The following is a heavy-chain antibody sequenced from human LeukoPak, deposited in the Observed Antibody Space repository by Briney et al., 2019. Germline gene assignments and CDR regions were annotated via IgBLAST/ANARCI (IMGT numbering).Heavy chain of an antibody. CDR2: ISSSGANS. J-gene: IGHJ3*01. CDR3: ARDIQLST. CDR1: GFTFSDSA. V-gene: IGHV3-23*01. Sequence: GGSLRLSCAASGFTFSDSAMTWVRQAPGKGLDWVSLISSSGANSYYADSVKGRFTISRDNSKDILFLQMNSLRAEDTAIYYCARDIQLSTWGLGTMVTVSS. D-gene: IGHD5-24*01.